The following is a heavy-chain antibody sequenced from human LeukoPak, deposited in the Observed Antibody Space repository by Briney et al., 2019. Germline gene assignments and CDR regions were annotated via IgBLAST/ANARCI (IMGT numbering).Heavy chain of an antibody. CDR3: GRDPKLGIRGYTYGYIDH. CDR2: INTNTGSP. CDR1: GYTFTNNA. D-gene: IGHD5-18*01. Sequence: GASVKVSCKTSGYTFTNNAINWVRQAPGQGLEWMGWINTNTGSPSYAQGFFTGRYVFSLDTSASTAYLQINGLKADDTAVYYCGRDPKLGIRGYTYGYIDHWGQGTLLTVAS. V-gene: IGHV7-4-1*02. J-gene: IGHJ4*02.